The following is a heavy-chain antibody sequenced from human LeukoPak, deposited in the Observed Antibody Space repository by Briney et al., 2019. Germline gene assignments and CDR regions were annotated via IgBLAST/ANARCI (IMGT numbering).Heavy chain of an antibody. CDR2: VRGAGGLT. CDR3: AEGHPGADVVEVLSF. CDR1: GFNFSSYA. Sequence: GGSLRLSCAASGFNFSSYAMNWVRQAPGKGLEWVSGVRGAGGLTYYADSVKGRFTISRANSKNTVYLQMNGPGGEDTAGFFFAEGHPGADVVEVLSFGGQGTLVTVSS. D-gene: IGHD2-15*01. J-gene: IGHJ4*02. V-gene: IGHV3-23*01.